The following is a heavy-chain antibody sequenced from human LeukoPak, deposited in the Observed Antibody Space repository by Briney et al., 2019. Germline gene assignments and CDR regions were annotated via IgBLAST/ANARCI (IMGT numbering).Heavy chain of an antibody. D-gene: IGHD3-10*01. CDR1: GFTFSTSG. J-gene: IGHJ3*02. CDR3: ARAYYYGSGSPHDAFDI. Sequence: GGSLRLSCAASGFTFSTSGMSWVRQAPGKGLDWVSAITSGGDTTYYADSVKGRFTIFRDNSKNTLYLQMNSLRAEDTAVYYCARAYYYGSGSPHDAFDIWGQGTMVTVSS. V-gene: IGHV3-23*01. CDR2: ITSGGDTT.